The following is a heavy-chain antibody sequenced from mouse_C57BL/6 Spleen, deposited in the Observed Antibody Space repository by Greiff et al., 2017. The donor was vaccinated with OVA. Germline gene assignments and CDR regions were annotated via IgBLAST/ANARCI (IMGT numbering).Heavy chain of an antibody. CDR1: GYTFTDYY. D-gene: IGHD2-5*01. CDR3: ARSGAYYSNYDYAMDY. CDR2: IFPGSGST. Sequence: QVQLQPSGPELVKPGASVKISCKASGYTFTDYYINWVKQRPGQGLEWIGWIFPGSGSTYYNEKFKGKATLTVDKSSSTAYMLLSSLTSEDSAVYFCARSGAYYSNYDYAMDYWGQGTSVTVSS. J-gene: IGHJ4*01. V-gene: IGHV1-75*01.